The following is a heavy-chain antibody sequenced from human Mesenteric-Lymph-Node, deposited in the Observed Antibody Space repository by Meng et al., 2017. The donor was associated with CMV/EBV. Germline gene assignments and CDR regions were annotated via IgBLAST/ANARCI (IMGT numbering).Heavy chain of an antibody. Sequence: YGISWVRQAPGQGLEWMGWISAYNGNTNYAQKLQGRVTMTTDTSTSTAYMELRSLRSDDTAVYYCARFVVVPAATNGGYYYYYGMDVWGQGTTVTVSS. J-gene: IGHJ6*02. V-gene: IGHV1-18*01. CDR1: YG. CDR3: ARFVVVPAATNGGYYYYYGMDV. CDR2: ISAYNGNT. D-gene: IGHD2-2*01.